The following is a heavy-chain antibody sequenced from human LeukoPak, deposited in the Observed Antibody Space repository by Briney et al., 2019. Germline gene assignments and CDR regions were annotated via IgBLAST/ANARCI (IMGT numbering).Heavy chain of an antibody. CDR3: AKGSDGYSSGWYPFDY. CDR2: ISGSGGST. D-gene: IGHD6-19*01. Sequence: PGGSLRLSCAASGFTFSSYAMSWVRQAPGKGLEWVSAISGSGGSTYYADSVKGRFTISRDNSKNTLYLQMNSLRAEDTAVYYCAKGSDGYSSGWYPFDYWSQGTLVTVSS. V-gene: IGHV3-23*01. J-gene: IGHJ4*02. CDR1: GFTFSSYA.